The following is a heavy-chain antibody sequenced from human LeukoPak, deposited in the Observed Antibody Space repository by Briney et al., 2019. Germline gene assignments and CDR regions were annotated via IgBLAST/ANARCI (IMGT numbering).Heavy chain of an antibody. V-gene: IGHV4-59*01. CDR1: GGSISSYY. D-gene: IGHD3-16*01. Sequence: SETLSLTCTVSGGSISSYYWSWIRQPPGKGLEWIGYIYYSGSTNYNPSLKSRVTISVDTSKNQFSLKLSSVTAADTAVYYCATSYDHGWLIGSWGQGTLVTVSS. J-gene: IGHJ4*02. CDR2: IYYSGST. CDR3: ATSYDHGWLIGS.